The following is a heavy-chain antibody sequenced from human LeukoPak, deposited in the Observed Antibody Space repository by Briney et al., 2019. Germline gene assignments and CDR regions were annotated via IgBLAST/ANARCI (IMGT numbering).Heavy chain of an antibody. Sequence: SETLSLTCTVSGGSLSSYYWSWIRQPPGRGLEWIGYIYYSGSTNYNPSLKSRVTISVDTSKNQFSLKLSSVTAADTAVYYCARKIAVAGPAHAFDIWGQGTMVTVSS. CDR2: IYYSGST. CDR1: GGSLSSYY. D-gene: IGHD6-19*01. V-gene: IGHV4-59*01. J-gene: IGHJ3*02. CDR3: ARKIAVAGPAHAFDI.